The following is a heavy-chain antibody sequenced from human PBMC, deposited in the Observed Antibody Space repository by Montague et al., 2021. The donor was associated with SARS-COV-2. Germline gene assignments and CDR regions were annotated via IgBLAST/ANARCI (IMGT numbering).Heavy chain of an antibody. CDR3: ARGSGWYKYWYFDL. CDR2: IYTSGTT. V-gene: IGHV4-61*02. J-gene: IGHJ2*01. D-gene: IGHD6-19*01. Sequence: TLSLTCTVSGGSISSPGYYWSWIRQPAGKGLEWIGRIYTSGTTNYNPSLKSRVTISIDTSKNQFSLKLSSVTAADTAVYYCARGSGWYKYWYFDLWGRGTLVTVSS. CDR1: GGSISSPGYY.